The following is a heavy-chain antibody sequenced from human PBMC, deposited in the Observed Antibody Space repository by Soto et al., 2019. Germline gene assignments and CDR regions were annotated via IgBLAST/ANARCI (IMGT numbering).Heavy chain of an antibody. D-gene: IGHD2-8*02. CDR3: ARDKITGLFDY. V-gene: IGHV4-34*01. CDR2: INHSGST. CDR1: GGTFSGYY. Sequence: QVQLQQWGAGLLKPSETLSLTCAVYGGTFSGYYWTWIRQPPGTGLEWIGEINHSGSTNYNPSLKSRVTILVATSKNQFSLKLTSVTAADTAVYYCARDKITGLFDYWGQGTLVTVSS. J-gene: IGHJ4*02.